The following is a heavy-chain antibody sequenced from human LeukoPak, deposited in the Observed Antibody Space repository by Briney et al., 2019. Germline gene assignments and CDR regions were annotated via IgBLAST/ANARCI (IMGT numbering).Heavy chain of an antibody. CDR1: GYTFSNYL. D-gene: IGHD2-2*01. CDR2: INAGNGNT. V-gene: IGHV1-3*01. CDR3: AREVVVGGGNWFDP. Sequence: ASVKVSCKASGYTFSNYLMHWVRQAPGQRLEWMGWINAGNGNTKYSQKFQGRVTITRDTSASTAYMELSSLRSEDTAVYYCAREVVVGGGNWFDPWGQGTLVTVSS. J-gene: IGHJ5*02.